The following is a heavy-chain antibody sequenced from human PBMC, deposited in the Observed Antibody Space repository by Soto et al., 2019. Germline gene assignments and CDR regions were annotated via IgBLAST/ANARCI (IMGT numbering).Heavy chain of an antibody. J-gene: IGHJ6*02. CDR2: IWYDGSNK. D-gene: IGHD1-20*01. CDR3: ARDRGPFNGNDWRHYYYGMDV. Sequence: QVQLVESGGGVVQPGRSLRLSCAASGFTFSSYGMHWVRQAPGKGLEWVAVIWYDGSNKYYADSVKGRFTISRDNSKNMPYLQMNSLSAEDTAVYYCARDRGPFNGNDWRHYYYGMDVWGQGTTVTVSS. V-gene: IGHV3-33*01. CDR1: GFTFSSYG.